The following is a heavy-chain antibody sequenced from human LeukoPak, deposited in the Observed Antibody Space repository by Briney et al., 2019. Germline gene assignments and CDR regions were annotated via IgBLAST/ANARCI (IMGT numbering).Heavy chain of an antibody. V-gene: IGHV4-59*01. CDR3: ARGPEEELGDAFDI. J-gene: IGHJ3*02. CDR1: GGSISSYY. CDR2: IYYSGST. Sequence: PSETLSLTCTVSGGSISSYYWSWIRQPPGKGLEWIGYIYYSGSTNYNPSLKSRVTISVDTSKNQFSLKLSSVTAADTAVYYCARGPEEELGDAFDIWGQGTMVTVSS. D-gene: IGHD3-10*01.